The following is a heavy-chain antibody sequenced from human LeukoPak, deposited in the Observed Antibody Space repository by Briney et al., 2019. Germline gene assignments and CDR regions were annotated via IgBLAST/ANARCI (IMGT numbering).Heavy chain of an antibody. CDR1: GFTFDDYA. Sequence: GGSLRLSCAASGFTFDDYAMHWVRHAPGKGLEWVSGISWNSGSIGYADSVKGRFTISRDNAKNSLYLQMNSLRAEDTALYYCAKAVNSGYDYYFDYWGQGTLVTVYS. D-gene: IGHD5-12*01. CDR3: AKAVNSGYDYYFDY. CDR2: ISWNSGSI. V-gene: IGHV3-9*01. J-gene: IGHJ4*02.